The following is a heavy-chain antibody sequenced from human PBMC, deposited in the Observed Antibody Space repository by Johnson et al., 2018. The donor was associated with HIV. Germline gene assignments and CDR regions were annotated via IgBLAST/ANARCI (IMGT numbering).Heavy chain of an antibody. CDR1: GFTFSNYV. J-gene: IGHJ3*02. D-gene: IGHD6-13*01. Sequence: VQLVESGGGVVQPGRSLRLSCATSGFTFSNYVMTWVRQAPGKGLQWVSDISASGGSAYYADSVKGRFTISRDNSKETVYLQMSSRRAEDTALYYCAKARWHSSRGDALDIWGQGTMVTVSS. CDR2: ISASGGSA. V-gene: IGHV3-23*04. CDR3: AKARWHSSRGDALDI.